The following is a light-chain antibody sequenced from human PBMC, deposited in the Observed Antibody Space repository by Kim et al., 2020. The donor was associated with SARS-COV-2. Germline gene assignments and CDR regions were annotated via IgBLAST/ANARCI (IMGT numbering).Light chain of an antibody. V-gene: IGKV3-15*01. CDR2: GAS. J-gene: IGKJ1*01. CDR3: HQYNNWPPA. Sequence: VSPGERATLSCRASQSVSSNLAWYQQKPGQAPSLLIYGASTRATGIPARFSGSGSGTEFTLTISSLQSEDFAVYYCHQYNNWPPAFGQGTKVEIK. CDR1: QSVSSN.